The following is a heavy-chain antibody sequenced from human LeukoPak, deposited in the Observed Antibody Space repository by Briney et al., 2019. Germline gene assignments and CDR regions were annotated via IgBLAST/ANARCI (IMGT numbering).Heavy chain of an antibody. CDR2: INAGNGNT. D-gene: IGHD1-20*01. CDR3: ARVRSVTAFFDY. Sequence: GASVRVSCKASGYTFTSYAMHWVRQAPGQRLEWMGWINAGNGNTKYAQKFQGRVTITRETSASTAYMELSSLRSEDTAVYYCARVRSVTAFFDYWGQGTLVTVSS. CDR1: GYTFTSYA. J-gene: IGHJ4*02. V-gene: IGHV1-3*01.